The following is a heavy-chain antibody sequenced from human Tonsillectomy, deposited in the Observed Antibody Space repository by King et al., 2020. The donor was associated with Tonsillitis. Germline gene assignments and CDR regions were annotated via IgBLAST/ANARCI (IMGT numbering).Heavy chain of an antibody. CDR2: ILSSSSI. J-gene: IGHJ5*02. V-gene: IGHV3-21*01. CDR1: GFTFSSFT. D-gene: IGHD3-16*01. Sequence: VQLVESGGGLVKPGGSLRLSCAASGFTFSSFTMNWVRQSPGKGLEWVSSILSSSSIYYGDSVKGRFTISRDNAKNSLYLQMNSLIAEDTAVYYCARVLGSLGNGWFDPWGQGTLVTVSS. CDR3: ARVLGSLGNGWFDP.